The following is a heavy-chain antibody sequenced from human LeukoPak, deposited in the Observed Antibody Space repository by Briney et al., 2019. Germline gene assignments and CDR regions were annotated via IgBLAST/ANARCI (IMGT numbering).Heavy chain of an antibody. CDR1: GFTVSSNY. Sequence: GGSLRLSCAASGFTVSSNYMSWVRQAPGKGLEWVSVIYSGGSTYYADSVKGRFTISRDNSKNTLYLQMNSLRAEDTAVYYCAKDPYRGDTAMEGYFDYWGQGTLVTVSS. CDR3: AKDPYRGDTAMEGYFDY. D-gene: IGHD5-18*01. CDR2: IYSGGST. V-gene: IGHV3-53*01. J-gene: IGHJ4*02.